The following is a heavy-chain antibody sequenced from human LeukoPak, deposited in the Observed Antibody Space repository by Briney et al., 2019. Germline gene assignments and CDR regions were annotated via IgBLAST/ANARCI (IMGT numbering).Heavy chain of an antibody. J-gene: IGHJ3*02. CDR1: GGTFSSYA. CDR3: ATQRGYDSSGYLRGGAFDI. V-gene: IGHV1-69*04. CDR2: IIPILGIA. D-gene: IGHD3-22*01. Sequence: SVKVSCKASGGTFSSYAISWVRQAPGQGLEWMGRIIPILGIANYAQKFQGRVTITADKSTSTAYMELSSLRSEDTAVYYCATQRGYDSSGYLRGGAFDIWGQGTMVTVSS.